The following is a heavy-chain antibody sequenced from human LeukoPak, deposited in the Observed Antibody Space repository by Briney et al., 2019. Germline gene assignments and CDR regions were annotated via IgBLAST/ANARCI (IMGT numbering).Heavy chain of an antibody. CDR1: GGSIRNYY. J-gene: IGHJ4*02. V-gene: IGHV4-34*01. CDR2: INHSGST. Sequence: KPSETLSLTCTVSGGSIRNYYWSWIRQPPGKGLEWIGEINHSGSTNYNPSLKSRVTISVDTSKNQFSLKLSSVTAADTAVYYCARSITMVRGTYSSWGQGTLVTVSS. CDR3: ARSITMVRGTYSS. D-gene: IGHD3-10*01.